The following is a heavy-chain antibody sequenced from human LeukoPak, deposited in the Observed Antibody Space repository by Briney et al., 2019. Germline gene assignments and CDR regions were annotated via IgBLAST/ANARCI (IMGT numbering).Heavy chain of an antibody. J-gene: IGHJ3*02. Sequence: ASETLSLTCTVSGGSTSYYYWSWIRQPPGKGLEWIGYVYYSGSTSYNPSLKSRVTISLDTSKHQFSLKLNSVTAADTAVYYCARHAYCGGDCFGGAFEIWGQGTMVTVSS. D-gene: IGHD2-21*02. CDR3: ARHAYCGGDCFGGAFEI. CDR2: VYYSGST. V-gene: IGHV4-59*08. CDR1: GGSTSYYY.